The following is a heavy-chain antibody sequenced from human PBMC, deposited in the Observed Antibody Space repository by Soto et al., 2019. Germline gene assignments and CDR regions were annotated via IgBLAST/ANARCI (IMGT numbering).Heavy chain of an antibody. Sequence: ASVKVSCKASGYTFTSYAMHWVRQAPGQRLEWMGWINAGNGETKYAQKFQGRVTITDDTSTSTAYMELSSLRSDDTAVYYCATFPLYDTLTGYHIPSSFDFWGQGSMVTVSS. CDR2: INAGNGET. J-gene: IGHJ3*01. CDR3: ATFPLYDTLTGYHIPSSFDF. D-gene: IGHD3-9*01. V-gene: IGHV1-3*01. CDR1: GYTFTSYA.